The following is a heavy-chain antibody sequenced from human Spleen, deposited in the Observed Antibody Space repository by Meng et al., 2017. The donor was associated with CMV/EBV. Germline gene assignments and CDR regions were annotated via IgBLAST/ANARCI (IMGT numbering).Heavy chain of an antibody. CDR1: GFIFNDFY. Sequence: GESLKISCAASGFIFNDFYMNWIRQAPGKGLEWVSCITGSGDTIYYADSVKGRFTISRDNAKKSLFLQMDSLRAEDTAVYYCAREGGAFDIWGQGTMVTVSS. D-gene: IGHD3-16*01. J-gene: IGHJ3*02. CDR2: ITGSGDTI. V-gene: IGHV3-11*04. CDR3: AREGGAFDI.